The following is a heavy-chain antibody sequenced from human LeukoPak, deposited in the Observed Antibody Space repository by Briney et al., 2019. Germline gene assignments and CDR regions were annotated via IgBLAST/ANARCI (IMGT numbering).Heavy chain of an antibody. V-gene: IGHV4-39*07. D-gene: IGHD6-13*01. CDR3: ARVGRAMTAAGFGAFDI. CDR1: GGSISSSSYY. J-gene: IGHJ3*02. Sequence: SETLSLTCTVSGGSISSSSYYWGWIRQPPGKGLEWIGSIYYSGSTCYNPSLKSRVTISVDTSKNQFSLKLSSVTAADTAVYYCARVGRAMTAAGFGAFDIWGQGTMVIVSP. CDR2: IYYSGST.